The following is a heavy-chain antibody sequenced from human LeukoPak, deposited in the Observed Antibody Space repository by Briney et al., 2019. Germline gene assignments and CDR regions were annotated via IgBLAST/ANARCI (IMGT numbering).Heavy chain of an antibody. CDR3: ARGEVTISPFDY. D-gene: IGHD3-9*01. J-gene: IGHJ4*02. CDR2: ISYDGTNK. Sequence: PGRSLRLSCAASGFAFSSYAMHWVRQAPGKGLEWVAVISYDGTNKHNADSVKGRFTISRDNSKNTLYLQMNSLRPEDTAVYYCARGEVTISPFDYWGQGTLVTVSS. V-gene: IGHV3-30-3*01. CDR1: GFAFSSYA.